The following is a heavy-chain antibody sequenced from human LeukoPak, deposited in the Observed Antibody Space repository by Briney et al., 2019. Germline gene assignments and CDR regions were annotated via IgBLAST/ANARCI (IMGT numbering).Heavy chain of an antibody. CDR1: GYTFTGYY. V-gene: IGHV1-2*02. D-gene: IGHD3-10*01. CDR2: INPNSGGT. CDR3: ARDEQYYYGSGRYDY. Sequence: ASGKVSCKASGYTFTGYYMHWVRQAPGQGLEWMGWINPNSGGTNYAQKFQGRVTMTRDTSISTAYMELSRLRSDDTAVYYCARDEQYYYGSGRYDYWGQGTLVTVSS. J-gene: IGHJ4*02.